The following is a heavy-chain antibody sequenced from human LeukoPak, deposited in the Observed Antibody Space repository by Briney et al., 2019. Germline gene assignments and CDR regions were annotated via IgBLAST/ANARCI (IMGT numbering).Heavy chain of an antibody. CDR2: IKPDGSDS. Sequence: GGSLRLSCAASGFTFSAFWMSWVRQGPGKGLEWVASIKPDGSDSHHVDSVMGRFTVSRDNAKNLLYLQMNSLSAEDTAVYYCARLFGGVTTFDYWGQGALVTVSS. CDR3: ARLFGGVTTFDY. J-gene: IGHJ4*02. CDR1: GFTFSAFW. V-gene: IGHV3-7*01. D-gene: IGHD4-17*01.